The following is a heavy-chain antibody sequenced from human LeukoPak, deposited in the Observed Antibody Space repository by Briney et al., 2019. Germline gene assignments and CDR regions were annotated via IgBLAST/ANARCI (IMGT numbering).Heavy chain of an antibody. CDR2: IYSSGHT. Sequence: SETLSLTCTVSGGSISSYYWTWIRQPPGKGLEWVGYIYSSGHTNYNPSLKSRVTISVDTSKNQFSLRLISVTAADTAVYYCARGERPGLDSWGQGTLVAVSS. CDR1: GGSISSYY. J-gene: IGHJ4*02. CDR3: ARGERPGLDS. D-gene: IGHD1-14*01. V-gene: IGHV4-59*01.